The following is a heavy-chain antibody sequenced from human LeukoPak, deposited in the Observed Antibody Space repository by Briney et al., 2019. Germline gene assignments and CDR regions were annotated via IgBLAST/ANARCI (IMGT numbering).Heavy chain of an antibody. D-gene: IGHD6-6*01. CDR2: ISSSSSTI. CDR1: GFTFSSYS. V-gene: IGHV3-48*01. Sequence: GGSLGLSCAASGFTFSSYSMNWVRQAPGKGLEWVSYISSSSSTIYYADSVKGRFTISRDNAKNSLYLQMNSLRAEDTAIYYCAKSLEYSTSSPVGYWGQGTLVTVSS. J-gene: IGHJ4*02. CDR3: AKSLEYSTSSPVGY.